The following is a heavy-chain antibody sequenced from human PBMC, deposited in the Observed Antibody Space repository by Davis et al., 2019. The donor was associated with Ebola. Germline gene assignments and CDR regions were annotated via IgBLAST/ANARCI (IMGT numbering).Heavy chain of an antibody. CDR3: ALQRGFSFDY. CDR2: IYYSGST. V-gene: IGHV4-30-4*07. CDR1: GGSISSGGYS. Sequence: MPSETLSLTCAVSGGSISSGGYSWSWIRQPPGKGLEWIGYIYYSGSTYYNPSLKSRVTISVDRSKNQFSLKLSSVTAADTAVYYCALQRGFSFDYWGQGTLVTVSS. J-gene: IGHJ4*02. D-gene: IGHD3-10*01.